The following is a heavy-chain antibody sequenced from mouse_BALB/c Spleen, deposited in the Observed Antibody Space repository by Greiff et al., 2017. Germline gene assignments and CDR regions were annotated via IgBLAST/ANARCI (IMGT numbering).Heavy chain of an antibody. CDR3: ARWTDYYFDY. CDR1: GYSFTGYY. Sequence: VQLQQSGPELVKTGASVKISCKASGYSFTGYYMHWVKQSHGKSLEWIGYISCYNGATSYNQKFKGKATLTVDKSSSTAYMELRSLTSEDTAVYYCARWTDYYFDYWGQGTTLTVSS. J-gene: IGHJ2*01. D-gene: IGHD3-3*01. V-gene: IGHV1-31*01. CDR2: ISCYNGAT.